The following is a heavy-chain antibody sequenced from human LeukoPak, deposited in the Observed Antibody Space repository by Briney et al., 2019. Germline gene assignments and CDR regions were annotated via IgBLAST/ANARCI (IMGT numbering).Heavy chain of an antibody. Sequence: SETLSLTCTVSGGSISSGGYYWSWIRQHPGKGLEWIGYIYYSGSTYYNPSLQSRVTISVDTSKNQFSLKLSSVTAADTAVYYRARGATIFGVVATNWFDPWGQGTLVTVSS. V-gene: IGHV4-31*03. D-gene: IGHD3-3*01. J-gene: IGHJ5*02. CDR3: ARGATIFGVVATNWFDP. CDR1: GGSISSGGYY. CDR2: IYYSGST.